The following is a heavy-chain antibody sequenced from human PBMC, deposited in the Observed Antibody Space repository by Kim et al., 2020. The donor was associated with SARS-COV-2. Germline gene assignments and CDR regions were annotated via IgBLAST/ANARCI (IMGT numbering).Heavy chain of an antibody. CDR3: GVGRGCGFGGSCYDS. CDR2: IIPIFGKA. Sequence: SVNVSCKASGGTFSSYAISWVRQAPGQGLEWMGGIIPIFGKANYAQKFKGRVTITADESRSTDYMELSSLRSEGTAVYCLGVGRGCGFGGSCYDS. D-gene: IGHD2-15*01. V-gene: IGHV1-69*13. CDR1: GGTFSSYA. J-gene: IGHJ5*01.